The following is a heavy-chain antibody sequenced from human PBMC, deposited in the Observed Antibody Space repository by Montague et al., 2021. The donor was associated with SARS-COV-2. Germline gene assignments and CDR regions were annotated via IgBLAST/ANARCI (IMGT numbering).Heavy chain of an antibody. Sequence: SLRLSCAASGFTFDDYAMHWVRQAPGKGLERVSGISWNSGSIGYADSVKGRFTISRDNAKNSLYLQMNSLRAEDTALYYCAKDYLPNYYDSSGYGMDVWGQGTTVTVSS. V-gene: IGHV3-9*01. CDR3: AKDYLPNYYDSSGYGMDV. D-gene: IGHD3-22*01. CDR1: GFTFDDYA. J-gene: IGHJ6*02. CDR2: ISWNSGSI.